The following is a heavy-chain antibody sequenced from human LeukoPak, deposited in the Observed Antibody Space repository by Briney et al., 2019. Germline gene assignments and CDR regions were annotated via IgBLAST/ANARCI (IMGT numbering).Heavy chain of an antibody. D-gene: IGHD3-9*01. J-gene: IGHJ3*02. Sequence: GGSLRLSCAASGFTFSNAWMSWVRQAPGKGLEWVGRIKSKTDGGTTDYAAPVKGRFTISRDDSKNTLYLQMNSLKTEDTAVYYCTTEGGLRYFDWLPDAFDIWGQGTMVTVSS. CDR1: GFTFSNAW. CDR3: TTEGGLRYFDWLPDAFDI. CDR2: IKSKTDGGTT. V-gene: IGHV3-15*01.